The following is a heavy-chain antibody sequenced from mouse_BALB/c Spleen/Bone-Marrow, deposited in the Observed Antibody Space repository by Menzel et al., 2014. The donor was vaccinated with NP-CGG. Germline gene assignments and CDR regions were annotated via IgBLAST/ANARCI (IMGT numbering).Heavy chain of an antibody. CDR1: GFSLTNYG. CDR2: IWRGGTT. Sequence: VQRVESGPSLVQPSQSLSITCTVSGFSLTNYGIYWVRRSPGKGLEWLGVIWRGGTTDYNAAFMSRLSITKDNSKSQVFFKMNSLQADDTAIYYCAKGHYGSSPFAYWGQGTLVTVSA. V-gene: IGHV2-5-1*01. J-gene: IGHJ3*01. CDR3: AKGHYGSSPFAY. D-gene: IGHD1-1*01.